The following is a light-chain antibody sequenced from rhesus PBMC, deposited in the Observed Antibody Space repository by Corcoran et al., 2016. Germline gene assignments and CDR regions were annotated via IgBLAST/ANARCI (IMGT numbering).Light chain of an antibody. CDR2: KAS. Sequence: DIQMTQSPSSLSASVGDTVTITCRASQDINIWLAWYQQKPGKAPNLLIYKASTLQSGVPSRFSGSGSGTDFTLTISSLQSEDFATYYCQQYNSRPPTFGPGTKVEIK. V-gene: IGKV1-22*01. J-gene: IGKJ1*01. CDR1: QDINIW. CDR3: QQYNSRPPT.